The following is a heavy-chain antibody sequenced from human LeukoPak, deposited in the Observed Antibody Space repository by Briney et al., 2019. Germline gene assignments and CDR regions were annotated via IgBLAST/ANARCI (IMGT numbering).Heavy chain of an antibody. J-gene: IGHJ4*02. V-gene: IGHV3-7*01. CDR1: GFTFNSYW. CDR3: GSPEDDSSGYRPLVH. CDR2: IKQDGSEK. Sequence: GGSLRLSCVVSGFTFNSYWMTWVRQAPGKGLEWVANIKQDGSEKNYVDSVKGRFTISRDNAKNSLYLQMNSLRVGDTAVYYCGSPEDDSSGYRPLVHWGQGSLVTVSS. D-gene: IGHD3-22*01.